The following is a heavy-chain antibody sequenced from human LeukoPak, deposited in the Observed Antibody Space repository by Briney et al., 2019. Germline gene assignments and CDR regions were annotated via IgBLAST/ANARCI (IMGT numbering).Heavy chain of an antibody. CDR1: GGSIGSSSYY. D-gene: IGHD6-19*01. Sequence: SETLSLTCTVSGGSIGSSSYYWGWIRQPPGKGLEWIGSIYYSGSTYYNPSLKSRVTISVDTSKNQFSLKLSSVTAADTAVYYCARRALAVAGTPNYYYYMDVWGKGTTVTVSS. V-gene: IGHV4-39*01. J-gene: IGHJ6*03. CDR2: IYYSGST. CDR3: ARRALAVAGTPNYYYYMDV.